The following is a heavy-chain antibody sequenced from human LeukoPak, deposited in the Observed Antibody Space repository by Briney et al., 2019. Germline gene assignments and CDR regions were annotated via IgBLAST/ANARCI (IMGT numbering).Heavy chain of an antibody. CDR3: ARGPIIDIAIVPAAVEYYYMDV. D-gene: IGHD2-2*01. CDR2: INPNSGGT. Sequence: GASVKVSCKASGYTFTGYYMHWVRQAPGQGLEWMGWINPNSGGTNYAQKFQGRVTMTRDTSISTAYMELSRLRSDDTAVYYCARGPIIDIAIVPAAVEYYYMDVWGKGTTVTVSS. J-gene: IGHJ6*03. CDR1: GYTFTGYY. V-gene: IGHV1-2*02.